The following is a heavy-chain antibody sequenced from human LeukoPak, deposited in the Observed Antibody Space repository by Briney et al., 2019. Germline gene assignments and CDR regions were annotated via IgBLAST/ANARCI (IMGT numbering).Heavy chain of an antibody. CDR2: IIPILGIA. CDR1: GGTFSSYA. Sequence: SVKVSCKASGGTFSSYAISWVRQAPGQGLEWMGRIIPILGIANYAQKFQGRVTISRDTSANTAYMELNRLRPEDTAVFYCVRGGPNKSGWTLDYWGQGTLVTVSS. CDR3: VRGGPNKSGWTLDY. D-gene: IGHD6-19*01. V-gene: IGHV1-69*04. J-gene: IGHJ4*02.